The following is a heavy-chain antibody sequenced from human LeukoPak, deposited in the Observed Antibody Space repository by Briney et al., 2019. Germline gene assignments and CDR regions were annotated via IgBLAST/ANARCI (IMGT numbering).Heavy chain of an antibody. Sequence: GGSLRLSCVASGFTFSNYWMTWVRQAPGKGLEWVANLKQDGTEKYYVDSVKGRFTISRDNAKNSLYLQMDSLRAEDTAVYYCARESPGATRDYWGQGTLVTVSS. CDR3: ARESPGATRDY. CDR2: LKQDGTEK. D-gene: IGHD1-26*01. CDR1: GFTFSNYW. V-gene: IGHV3-7*01. J-gene: IGHJ4*02.